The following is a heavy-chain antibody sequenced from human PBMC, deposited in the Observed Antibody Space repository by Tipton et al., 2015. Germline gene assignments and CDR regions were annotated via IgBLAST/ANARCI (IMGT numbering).Heavy chain of an antibody. CDR3: ARDLTETYYDFWSGYSPDAFDI. J-gene: IGHJ3*02. CDR1: GYTFTSYG. V-gene: IGHV1-18*01. Sequence: QSGPEVKKPGASVKVSCKASGYTFTSYGVNWVRQAPGQGLEWMGWISPYNGNTNYAQEFQGRVTMTTDTSTSTAYMELRSLRSDDTAVYYCARDLTETYYDFWSGYSPDAFDIWGQGTMVTVST. D-gene: IGHD3-3*01. CDR2: ISPYNGNT.